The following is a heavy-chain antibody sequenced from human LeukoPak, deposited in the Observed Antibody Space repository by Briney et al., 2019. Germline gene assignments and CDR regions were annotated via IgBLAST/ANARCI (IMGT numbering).Heavy chain of an antibody. Sequence: ASVKVSCKASGYTFTSYYMHWVRQAPGQGLEWMGWISAYNGNTNYAQKLQGRVTMTTDTSTSTAYMELRSLRSDDTAVYYCARGSGGSDFPNWFDPWGQGTLVTVSS. CDR3: ARGSGGSDFPNWFDP. J-gene: IGHJ5*02. V-gene: IGHV1-18*04. CDR1: GYTFTSYY. D-gene: IGHD6-25*01. CDR2: ISAYNGNT.